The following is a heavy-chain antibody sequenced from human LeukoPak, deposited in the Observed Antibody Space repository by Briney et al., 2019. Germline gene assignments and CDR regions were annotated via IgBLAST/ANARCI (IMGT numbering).Heavy chain of an antibody. CDR3: VRDDRGYSGYHFDY. V-gene: IGHV3-30*04. CDR1: GFTFSSYS. J-gene: IGHJ4*02. CDR2: ISNDGRNK. D-gene: IGHD5-12*01. Sequence: GGSLRLSCAASGFTFSSYSMHWVRQAPGKGLEWVAFISNDGRNKNYADSVQGRFTISRDNSKNTLYLQMNSLRVEDTAVYYCVRDDRGYSGYHFDYWGQGTLVTVSS.